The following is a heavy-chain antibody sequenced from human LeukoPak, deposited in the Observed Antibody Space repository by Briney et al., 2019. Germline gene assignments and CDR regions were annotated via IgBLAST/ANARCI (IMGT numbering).Heavy chain of an antibody. D-gene: IGHD6-13*01. CDR3: ARFDSSSWYYYFDY. V-gene: IGHV4-39*07. Sequence: PSETLSLTCTVSGGSISSSSYYWGWIRQPPGEGLEWIGSIYYSGSTNYNPSLKSRVTISVDTSKNQFSLKLSSVTAADTAVYYCARFDSSSWYYYFDYWGQGTLVTVSS. CDR1: GGSISSSSYY. J-gene: IGHJ4*02. CDR2: IYYSGST.